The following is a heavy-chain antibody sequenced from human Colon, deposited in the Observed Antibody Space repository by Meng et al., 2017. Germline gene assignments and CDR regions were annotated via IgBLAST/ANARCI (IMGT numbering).Heavy chain of an antibody. CDR3: ARTPFAASAGTIGNWFDP. CDR1: GYSFIDYG. D-gene: IGHD6-13*01. Sequence: VHLVQAGAEVRKPGGSMKVSCKASGYSFIDYGISWVRQAPGQGLEWMGWVSVFNGVTNYAQKFRGRVTMTADTSTATAYMELRSLTSDDTAVYYCARTPFAASAGTIGNWFDPWGQGTLVTVSS. V-gene: IGHV1-18*01. J-gene: IGHJ5*02. CDR2: VSVFNGVT.